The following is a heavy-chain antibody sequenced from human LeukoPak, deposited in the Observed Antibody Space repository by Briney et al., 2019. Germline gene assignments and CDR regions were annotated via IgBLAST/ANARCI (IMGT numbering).Heavy chain of an antibody. CDR2: ISGGGVNT. J-gene: IGHJ4*02. CDR3: AKEASGYGYYFDY. Sequence: GGSLRLSCAASGFTFNSYAMTWVRQAPGKGLEWVSAISGGGVNTYYADSVKGRFTISRDNSKNMLYLQMNSLRAEDTAVYYCAKEASGYGYYFDYWGQGTLVTVSS. V-gene: IGHV3-23*01. D-gene: IGHD3-10*01. CDR1: GFTFNSYA.